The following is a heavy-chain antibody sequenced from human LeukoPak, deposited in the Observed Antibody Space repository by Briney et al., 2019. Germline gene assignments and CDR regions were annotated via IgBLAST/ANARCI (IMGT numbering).Heavy chain of an antibody. Sequence: QSGGSLRLSCAASGFTFDDYAMHWVRQAPGKGLEWVSGISWNSGSIGYADSVKGRFTISRDNSKNTLYLQMNSLRAEDTAVYYCARDPAVAGTDDAFDIWGQGTMVTVSS. D-gene: IGHD6-19*01. CDR1: GFTFDDYA. CDR2: ISWNSGSI. J-gene: IGHJ3*02. CDR3: ARDPAVAGTDDAFDI. V-gene: IGHV3-9*01.